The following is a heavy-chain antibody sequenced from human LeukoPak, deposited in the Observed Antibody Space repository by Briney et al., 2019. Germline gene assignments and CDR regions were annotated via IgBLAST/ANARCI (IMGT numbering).Heavy chain of an antibody. Sequence: GGSLRLSCAGSGFTFSSNPLSWVRQAPGKGLEWLASIKPDGSAAIYVDSMKGRFTISRDNAKNSLYLQMNSLTVEDTAVYYCATHSDWRFDFWGQGTLVTVSS. CDR1: GFTFSSNP. D-gene: IGHD6-19*01. V-gene: IGHV3-7*01. J-gene: IGHJ4*02. CDR3: ATHSDWRFDF. CDR2: IKPDGSAA.